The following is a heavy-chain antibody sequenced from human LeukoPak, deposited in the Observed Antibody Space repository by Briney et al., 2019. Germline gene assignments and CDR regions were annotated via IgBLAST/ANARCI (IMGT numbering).Heavy chain of an antibody. CDR3: ARRGGLGGLVVVAATILNDAFDI. J-gene: IGHJ3*02. CDR1: GYSFTSYW. Sequence: GESLKISCKGSGYSFTSYWIGWVRQMPGKGLEWMGIIYPGDSDTRYSPSFQGQVTISADKSIRTAYLQWSSLKASDTAMYYCARRGGLGGLVVVAATILNDAFDIWGQGTMVTVSS. CDR2: IYPGDSDT. D-gene: IGHD2-15*01. V-gene: IGHV5-51*01.